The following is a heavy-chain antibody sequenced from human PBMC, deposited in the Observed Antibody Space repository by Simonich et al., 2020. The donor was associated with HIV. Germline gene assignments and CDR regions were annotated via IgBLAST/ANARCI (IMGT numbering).Heavy chain of an antibody. D-gene: IGHD5-12*01. V-gene: IGHV4-38-2*02. Sequence: QVQLQESGTGLVKPSETLSLTCAVSGYSINSGYYWAWLRQHPGKGLEWIGNVYHSGSTYYTPSLKNRVTISVDTSKNQFSLRLTSVTAADTAVYYCAREVVATTDYWGQGTLVTVSS. CDR1: GYSINSGYY. J-gene: IGHJ4*02. CDR2: VYHSGST. CDR3: AREVVATTDY.